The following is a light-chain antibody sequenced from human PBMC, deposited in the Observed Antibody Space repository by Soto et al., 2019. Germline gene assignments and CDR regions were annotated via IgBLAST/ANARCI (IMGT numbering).Light chain of an antibody. J-gene: IGKJ4*01. CDR3: QQYKNWLALT. CDR1: QSISTT. CDR2: GAS. V-gene: IGKV3-15*01. Sequence: EIVMTQSPATLSVSPGEGATLSCRASQSISTTVAWYQQKPGQAPRLLIYGASTRATGVPARFSGSGSGTEFTLTISSLQSEDSAVYYCQQYKNWLALTFGGGTKVDIK.